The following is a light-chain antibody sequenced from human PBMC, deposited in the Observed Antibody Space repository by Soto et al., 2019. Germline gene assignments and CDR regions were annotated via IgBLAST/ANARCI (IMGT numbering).Light chain of an antibody. CDR3: QQNGSSPTWT. CDR2: GAS. CDR1: QSVSSNY. Sequence: ESVLTQSPGTLSLSPGQRATLSCRASQSVSSNYLAWYQQKPGQAPRLLIYGASTRATGIPDRFRGSGSGTDFTLTISRLESEDSAGYYCQQNGSSPTWTFGQGTKVDIK. V-gene: IGKV3-20*01. J-gene: IGKJ1*01.